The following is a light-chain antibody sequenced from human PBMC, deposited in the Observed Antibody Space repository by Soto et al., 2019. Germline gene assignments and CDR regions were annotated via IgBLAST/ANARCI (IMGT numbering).Light chain of an antibody. CDR2: GAS. V-gene: IGKV3-15*01. CDR1: QSVSSS. J-gene: IGKJ1*01. CDR3: HQRQSWPRT. Sequence: EIVMTQSPAPLSVSPGERATLSCRASQSVSSSLAWYQQKPGQAPRLLIYGASTRATGFPARFSGSGSGTEFTLTISSLQSEDFAVYYCHQRQSWPRTFGQGTKVEIK.